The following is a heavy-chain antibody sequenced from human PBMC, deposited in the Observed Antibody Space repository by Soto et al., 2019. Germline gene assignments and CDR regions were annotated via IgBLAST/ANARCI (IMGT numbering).Heavy chain of an antibody. V-gene: IGHV1-69*12. CDR1: GGTFSSYA. CDR2: IIPIFGTA. CDR3: AAIMTTVTTKDIPSFAY. J-gene: IGHJ4*02. Sequence: QVQLVQSGAEVKKPGSSVKVSCKASGGTFSSYAISWVRQAPGQGLEWMGGIIPIFGTANYAQKFQGRVTITADESTSTAYMELSSLRSEDTAVYYCAAIMTTVTTKDIPSFAYWGQGTLVTVSS. D-gene: IGHD4-17*01.